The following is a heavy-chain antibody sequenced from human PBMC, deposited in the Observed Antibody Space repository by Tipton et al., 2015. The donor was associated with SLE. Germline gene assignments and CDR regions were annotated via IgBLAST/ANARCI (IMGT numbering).Heavy chain of an antibody. D-gene: IGHD1-26*01. CDR2: IYYSGST. V-gene: IGHV4-39*07. Sequence: TLSLTCTVSGGSISSSSYYWGWIRQPPGKGLEWIGSIYYSGSTNYNPSLKSRVTMSVDTSKNQFSLKLSSVTAADTAVYYCARGGGATGGMDVWGQGTTVTVSS. CDR3: ARGGGATGGMDV. CDR1: GGSISSSSYY. J-gene: IGHJ6*02.